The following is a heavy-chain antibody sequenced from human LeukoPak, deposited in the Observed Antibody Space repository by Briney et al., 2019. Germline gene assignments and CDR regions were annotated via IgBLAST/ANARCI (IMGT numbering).Heavy chain of an antibody. J-gene: IGHJ4*02. V-gene: IGHV3-48*02. CDR1: GFSLSSYS. CDR3: ARGLPGSL. CDR2: ISSSSSTI. Sequence: GGSLRLSCAASGFSLSSYSMNWVRQAPGKGLEWASYISSSSSTIYYADSVKGRFTISRGNAKNSLYLQMNSLRDKDTAVYYCARGLPGSLWGQGTLVTVSS.